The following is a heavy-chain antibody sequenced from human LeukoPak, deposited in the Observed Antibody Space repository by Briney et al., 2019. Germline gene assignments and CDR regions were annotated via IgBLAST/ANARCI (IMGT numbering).Heavy chain of an antibody. J-gene: IGHJ4*02. CDR2: VSGNNGNT. CDR1: GYTFTTYG. D-gene: IGHD6-19*01. V-gene: IGHV1-18*01. Sequence: ASVKVSCKASGYTFTTYGISWVRQAPGQGLEWMGWVSGNNGNTNYAQKLQGRVTMTTDTSTNTAYMELRSLRSDDTAVYYCAREPSSSGFFDYWGQGTLVTVSS. CDR3: AREPSSSGFFDY.